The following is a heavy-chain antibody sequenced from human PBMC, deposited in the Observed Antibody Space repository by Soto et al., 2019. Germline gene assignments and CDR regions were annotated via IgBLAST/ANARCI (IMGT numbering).Heavy chain of an antibody. CDR2: IFYSGST. CDR3: ARLYGLDAFDF. V-gene: IGHV4-59*08. CDR1: GGSISSYY. D-gene: IGHD3-16*02. Sequence: QVQLQESGPGLVKPSETLSLTCTVSGGSISSYYWSWIRQPPGKGLEWIGSIFYSGSTNYHPSLKSQVTISVDTSKNQFSLKLSSVTAADTAVYYCARLYGLDAFDFWSQGTMVTVSS. J-gene: IGHJ3*01.